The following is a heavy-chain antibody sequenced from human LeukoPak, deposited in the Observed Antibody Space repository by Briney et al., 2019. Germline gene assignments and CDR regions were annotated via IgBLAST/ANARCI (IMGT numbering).Heavy chain of an antibody. CDR2: MNPNSGNT. J-gene: IGHJ6*02. CDR1: GCTFTSYD. V-gene: IGHV1-8*01. CDR3: AREVSWSSSWPVSYYYYGMDV. D-gene: IGHD6-13*01. Sequence: ASVKVSCKASGCTFTSYDINWVRQATGQGLEWMGWMNPNSGNTGYAQKFQGRVTMTRNTSISTAYMELSSLRSEDTAVYYCAREVSWSSSWPVSYYYYGMDVWGQGTTVTVSS.